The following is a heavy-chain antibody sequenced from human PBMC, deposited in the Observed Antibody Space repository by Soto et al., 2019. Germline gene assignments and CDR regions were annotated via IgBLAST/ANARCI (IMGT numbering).Heavy chain of an antibody. V-gene: IGHV4-39*01. Sequence: PSETLSLTCTVSGGSISSSSYYWGWIRQPPGKGLEWIGSIYYSGSTYYNPSLKSRVTISVDTSKNQFSLKLSSVTAADTAVYYCASKNKVNTHYYYGMDVWGQGTTVTVSS. CDR3: ASKNKVNTHYYYGMDV. J-gene: IGHJ6*02. CDR2: IYYSGST. D-gene: IGHD4-17*01. CDR1: GGSISSSSYY.